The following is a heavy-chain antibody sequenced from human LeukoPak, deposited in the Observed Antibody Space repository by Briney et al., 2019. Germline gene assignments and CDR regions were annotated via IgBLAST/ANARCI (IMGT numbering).Heavy chain of an antibody. CDR3: ARHRGSGSYYKDYYYYGMDV. Sequence: GESLKISCKGSGYSFTSYCIGWVRQMPGKGLEWMRIIYPGDSDTIYSPSFQGQVTISADKSISTAYLQWSSLKASDTAMYYCARHRGSGSYYKDYYYYGMDVWGQGTTVTVSS. CDR1: GYSFTSYC. J-gene: IGHJ6*02. D-gene: IGHD3-10*01. V-gene: IGHV5-51*01. CDR2: IYPGDSDT.